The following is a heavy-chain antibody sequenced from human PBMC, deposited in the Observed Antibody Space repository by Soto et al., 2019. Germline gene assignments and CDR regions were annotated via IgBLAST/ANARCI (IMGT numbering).Heavy chain of an antibody. J-gene: IGHJ4*02. V-gene: IGHV1-3*01. CDR1: GYTFTSYT. D-gene: IGHD6-13*01. Sequence: ASVKVSCKASGYTFTSYTVHWVRQAPGQRLEWMGWINAGNGNAKYSPKFRGRVTITRDTSARTAYMELSSLRSEDAAVYYCAVGGMLAAAGDYWGQGTLVAVSS. CDR3: AVGGMLAAAGDY. CDR2: INAGNGNA.